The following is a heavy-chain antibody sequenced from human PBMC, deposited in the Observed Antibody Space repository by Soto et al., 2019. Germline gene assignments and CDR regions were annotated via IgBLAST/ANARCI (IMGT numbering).Heavy chain of an antibody. Sequence: GSLRLSCAASGFTFSSYAMSWVRQAPGKGLEWVSAISGSGGSAYYADSVKGRFTISRDNSKNTLYLQMNSLRAEDTAVYYCAKVSGDILTGYYKPNYYYYGMDVWGQGTTVTVSS. CDR1: GFTFSSYA. CDR3: AKVSGDILTGYYKPNYYYYGMDV. D-gene: IGHD3-9*01. V-gene: IGHV3-23*01. CDR2: ISGSGGSA. J-gene: IGHJ6*02.